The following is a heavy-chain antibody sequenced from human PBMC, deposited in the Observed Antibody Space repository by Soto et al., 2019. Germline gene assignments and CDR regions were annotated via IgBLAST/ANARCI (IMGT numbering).Heavy chain of an antibody. Sequence: SETLSLTCTVSGGSISSYYWSWIRQPPGKGLEWIGYIYYSGSTNYNPSLKSRVTISVDTSKNQFSLKLSSVTAADTAVYYCARRAAAGKPYYYYYMDVWGKGTTVTVSS. V-gene: IGHV4-59*08. D-gene: IGHD6-13*01. CDR1: GGSISSYY. J-gene: IGHJ6*03. CDR3: ARRAAAGKPYYYYYMDV. CDR2: IYYSGST.